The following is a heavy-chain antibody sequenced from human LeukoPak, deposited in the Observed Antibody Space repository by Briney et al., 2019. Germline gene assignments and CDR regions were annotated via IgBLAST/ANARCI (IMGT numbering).Heavy chain of an antibody. CDR2: ISYSGST. D-gene: IGHD2-8*02. V-gene: IGHV4-39*07. CDR1: GGSISSSSYY. Sequence: SETLSLTCTVSGGSISSSSYYWGWIRQPPGKGLEWIGSISYSGSTYYNLSLKRRVTISVDTSKNQFSLKLSSVTAADTAVYYCAREETNTGGWSSVWYNWFDPWGQGTLVTVSS. J-gene: IGHJ5*02. CDR3: AREETNTGGWSSVWYNWFDP.